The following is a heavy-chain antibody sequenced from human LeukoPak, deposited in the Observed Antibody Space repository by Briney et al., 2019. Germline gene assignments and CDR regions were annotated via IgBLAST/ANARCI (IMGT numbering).Heavy chain of an antibody. CDR3: ATHSRGYTSGPGH. CDR2: ISGTGGST. J-gene: IGHJ4*02. CDR1: GFTFSSFA. D-gene: IGHD5-18*01. Sequence: PGGSLRLSCAASGFTFSSFAMSWVRQAPGKGLEWVSAISGTGGSTFFADSVKGRFTISRDNSKNTLYLQMNSLRAEDTAVYYCATHSRGYTSGPGHWGQGTLVTVSS. V-gene: IGHV3-23*01.